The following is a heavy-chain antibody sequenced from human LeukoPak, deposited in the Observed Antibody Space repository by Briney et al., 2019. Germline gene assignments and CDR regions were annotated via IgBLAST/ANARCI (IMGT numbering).Heavy chain of an antibody. V-gene: IGHV3-30*03. J-gene: IGHJ4*02. Sequence: AGGSLRLSCAASGFTFSSYGMHWVREAPGKGLEWVAVISYDGSNKYYADSVKGRFTISRDNSKNTLYLQMNSLRAEDTAVYYYARDRSRTVAGLDYWGQGTLVTVSS. CDR3: ARDRSRTVAGLDY. D-gene: IGHD6-19*01. CDR2: ISYDGSNK. CDR1: GFTFSSYG.